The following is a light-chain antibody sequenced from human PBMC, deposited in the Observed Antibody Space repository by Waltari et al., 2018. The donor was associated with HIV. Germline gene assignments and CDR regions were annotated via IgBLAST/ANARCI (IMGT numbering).Light chain of an antibody. CDR2: DVT. Sequence: QSALTQPASVSGSPGQSIPISCTGTSSAGGDFNYVSWYQQHPGTAPKLLIYDVTGRPSGVSNRFSGSKSGNTASLTISGLQTEDEALYYCTSYTVNSGLVFGGGTRLAV. CDR1: SSAGGDFNY. CDR3: TSYTVNSGLV. J-gene: IGLJ3*02. V-gene: IGLV2-14*03.